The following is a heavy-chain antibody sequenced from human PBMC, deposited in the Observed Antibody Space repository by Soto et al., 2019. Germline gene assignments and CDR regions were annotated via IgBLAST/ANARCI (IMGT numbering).Heavy chain of an antibody. CDR2: ISYDGSKE. V-gene: IGHV3-30*18. CDR1: GFTFSNYG. CDR3: AKERMDQYLLLPFFDY. J-gene: IGHJ4*02. Sequence: GGSLRLSCAASGFTFSNYGMHWVRQAPGKGLEWVAVISYDGSKEYYADSVKGRFTISRDNSRNTLYLQMNSLRAEDTAVYYCAKERMDQYLLLPFFDYWGQGTLVTVSS. D-gene: IGHD2-2*01.